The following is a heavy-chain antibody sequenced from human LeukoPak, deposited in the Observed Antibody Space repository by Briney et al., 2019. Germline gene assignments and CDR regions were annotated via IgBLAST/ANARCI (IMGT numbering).Heavy chain of an antibody. CDR1: GFTFSTYD. CDR3: AKDLAAVPGNKYFAY. D-gene: IGHD6-19*01. Sequence: GGSLRLSCAASGFTFSTYDMTWVRQAPGMGLEWVSSISGSGGSTYYADSVKGRFTTSRDNSKNTLYLQMNGLRAEDTAVYYCAKDLAAVPGNKYFAYWGQGTLVTVSS. V-gene: IGHV3-23*01. J-gene: IGHJ4*02. CDR2: ISGSGGST.